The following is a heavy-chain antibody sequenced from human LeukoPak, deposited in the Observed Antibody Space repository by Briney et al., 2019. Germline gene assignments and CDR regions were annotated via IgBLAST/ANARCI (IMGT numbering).Heavy chain of an antibody. J-gene: IGHJ3*02. CDR3: ARALLWFGELFAFDI. Sequence: GASVKVSCKASGYTFIGYYMHWVRQAPGQGLEWMGRINPNSGGTNYAQKFQGRVTMTRDTSISTAYMELSRLRSDDTAVYYCARALLWFGELFAFDIWGQGTMVTVSS. CDR1: GYTFIGYY. V-gene: IGHV1-2*06. D-gene: IGHD3-10*01. CDR2: INPNSGGT.